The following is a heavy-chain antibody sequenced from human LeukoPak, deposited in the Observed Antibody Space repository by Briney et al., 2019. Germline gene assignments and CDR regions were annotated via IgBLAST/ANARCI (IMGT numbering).Heavy chain of an antibody. CDR3: ARGGFYGHPFEF. CDR2: IYYSGST. Sequence: SETLSLTCTVSGGSISSSSYYWGWIRQPPGKGLEWIGSIYYSGSTYYNPSLKSRVTISVDTSKNQFSLKLSSVTAADTAVYYCARGGFYGHPFEFGGQRILVIVSA. J-gene: IGHJ4*02. V-gene: IGHV4-39*07. CDR1: GGSISSSSYY. D-gene: IGHD3-10*01.